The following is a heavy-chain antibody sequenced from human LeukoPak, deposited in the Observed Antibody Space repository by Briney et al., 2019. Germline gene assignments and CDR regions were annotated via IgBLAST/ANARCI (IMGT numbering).Heavy chain of an antibody. V-gene: IGHV4-59*12. D-gene: IGHD3-10*01. CDR1: GFTFSSYW. J-gene: IGHJ3*02. CDR3: AKSNGYGLVDI. Sequence: PGGSLRLSCAASGFTFSSYWMHWIRQPPGKGLEWIGNIFYSGSTYYSPSLKSRVTISLGTSRNQFSLNLDSVTAADTAVYYCAKSNGYGLVDIWGQGTMITVSS. CDR2: IFYSGST.